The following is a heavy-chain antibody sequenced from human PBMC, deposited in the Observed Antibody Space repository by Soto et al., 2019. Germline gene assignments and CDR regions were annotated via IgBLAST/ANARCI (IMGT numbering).Heavy chain of an antibody. D-gene: IGHD3-22*01. V-gene: IGHV4-34*01. Sequence: SEHLSLTCAFYDGSFSGHSGTCIRQSPGKGLEWIGDINHSGRVNYSPSLKSRVTISLDKSKNQFSLTLSAVTAADTAMYYCSTRAYDTNGYYRFDPWGQGTLVLVSS. CDR1: DGSFSGHS. CDR2: INHSGRV. J-gene: IGHJ5*01. CDR3: STRAYDTNGYYRFDP.